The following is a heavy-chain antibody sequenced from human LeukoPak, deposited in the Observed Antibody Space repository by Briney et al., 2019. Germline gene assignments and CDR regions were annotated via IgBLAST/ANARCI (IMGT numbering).Heavy chain of an antibody. Sequence: PSETLSLTCTVSGGSISSYYWSWIRQPPGKGLEWIAYIYYSGSTNYNPSLKSRVTIAVDTSKNQVSLKLSSVTAADTAVYYCARDREYYGSGSYHDAFDIWGQGTMVTVS. J-gene: IGHJ3*02. CDR3: ARDREYYGSGSYHDAFDI. V-gene: IGHV4-59*01. CDR2: IYYSGST. D-gene: IGHD3-10*01. CDR1: GGSISSYY.